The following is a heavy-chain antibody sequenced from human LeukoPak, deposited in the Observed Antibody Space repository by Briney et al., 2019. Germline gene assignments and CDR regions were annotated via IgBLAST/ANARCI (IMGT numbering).Heavy chain of an antibody. V-gene: IGHV3-23*01. CDR2: IMSNGAST. CDR1: GFTVSNVA. CDR3: ARHSDGSSCGLSYFYYMDV. Sequence: PGGSLTLSCAASGFTVSNVAWSWARQAPGKGLEWVSAIMSNGASTYYTDFVKGRFTISRDTSMNTVFLQMNSLRDDDTAVYYCARHSDGSSCGLSYFYYMDVWGKGTTVTVSS. J-gene: IGHJ6*03. D-gene: IGHD6-13*01.